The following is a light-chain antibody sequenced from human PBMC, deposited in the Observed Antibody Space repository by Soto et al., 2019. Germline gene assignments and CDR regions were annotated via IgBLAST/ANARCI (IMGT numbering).Light chain of an antibody. CDR1: QGISNL. Sequence: DIQMTQSPSSLSASVGDRVTITCRASQGISNLLGWFQHKPGKAPKRLIYAASSLQGGVPSRFSGSGSGTEFTLTITGLQPEDLADDYCLQHNTYPYTFGQGTKLEIK. CDR3: LQHNTYPYT. CDR2: AAS. J-gene: IGKJ2*01. V-gene: IGKV1-17*01.